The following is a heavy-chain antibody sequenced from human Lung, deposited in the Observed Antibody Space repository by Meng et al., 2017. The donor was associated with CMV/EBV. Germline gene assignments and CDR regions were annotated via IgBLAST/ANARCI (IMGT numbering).Heavy chain of an antibody. CDR2: NYYSGST. Sequence: QVQRQGSGAGLVKPSETLSLTCAVSGGSISTYYWSWIRQPPGKGLEWIGNNYYSGSTNYNPSLASRVTISVDSSKNQFSLKLSSVTAADTAVYYCARHQNGGTYPLDYWGQGTLVTVSS. CDR1: GGSISTYY. CDR3: ARHQNGGTYPLDY. J-gene: IGHJ4*02. D-gene: IGHD3-16*02. V-gene: IGHV4-59*08.